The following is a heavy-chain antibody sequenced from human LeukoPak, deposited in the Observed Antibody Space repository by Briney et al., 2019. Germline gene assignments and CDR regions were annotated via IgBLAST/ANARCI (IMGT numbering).Heavy chain of an antibody. J-gene: IGHJ6*03. CDR1: GGSISRYY. CDR2: IFGSGNT. D-gene: IGHD3-3*01. Sequence: SETLSLSCGVSGGSISRYYWSWIRQPAGKRLEWIGRIFGSGNTNHNPSLQSRITMSLDTSKNQFSLKVRSVTAADTAVYYCARELRTIFGVSGGYYYYYMDVWGKGTTVTVSS. CDR3: ARELRTIFGVSGGYYYYYMDV. V-gene: IGHV4-4*07.